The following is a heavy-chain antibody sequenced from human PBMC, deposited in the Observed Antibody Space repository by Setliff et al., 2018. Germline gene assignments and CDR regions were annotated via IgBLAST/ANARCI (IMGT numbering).Heavy chain of an antibody. CDR3: GRGFSRIEGWGNWFDP. D-gene: IGHD2-15*01. Sequence: SETLSLTCTVSGGSVSNSGFFWGWLRQAPGKGLEWIGNIYDSGSSNYNASLKSRLIVTRDTSKNQISLKLTSVTAADAAVYYCGRGFSRIEGWGNWFDPWGQGILVTVSS. CDR1: GGSVSNSGFF. V-gene: IGHV4-39*01. J-gene: IGHJ5*02. CDR2: IYDSGSS.